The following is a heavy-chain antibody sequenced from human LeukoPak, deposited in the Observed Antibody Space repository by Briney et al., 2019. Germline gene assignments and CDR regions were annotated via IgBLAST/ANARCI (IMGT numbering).Heavy chain of an antibody. CDR1: GFTFSGFW. V-gene: IGHV3-74*01. CDR3: AVSNWMDP. J-gene: IGHJ5*02. CDR2: ISFDGSDA. Sequence: GGSLRLSCAASGFTFSGFWMHWVRQAPGKGLVWVSCISFDGSDATYADSVKGRFTISRDNAKNTLYLQMDSLTVEDTAVYYCAVSNWMDPWGQGTLVTVSS.